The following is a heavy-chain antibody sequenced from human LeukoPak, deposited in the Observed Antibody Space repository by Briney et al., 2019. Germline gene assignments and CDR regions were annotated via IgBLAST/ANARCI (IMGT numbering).Heavy chain of an antibody. J-gene: IGHJ4*02. CDR1: GGSISSGSYY. CDR2: IYTSGST. V-gene: IGHV4-61*02. D-gene: IGHD3-3*01. CDR3: ARAGLWSGYYDY. Sequence: PSQTLSLTRTVSGGSISSGSYYWSWIRQPAGRGLEWIGRIYTSGSTNYNPSLKSRVTISVDTSKNQFSLKLSSVTAADTAVYYCARAGLWSGYYDYWGQGTLVTVSS.